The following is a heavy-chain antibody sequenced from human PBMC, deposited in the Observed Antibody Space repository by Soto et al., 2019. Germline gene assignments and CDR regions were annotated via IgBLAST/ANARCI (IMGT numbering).Heavy chain of an antibody. V-gene: IGHV4-39*01. CDR2: IYYSGST. CDR3: EAQYCSGGSCYQIDY. CDR1: GGSISSSSYY. Sequence: SETLSLTCTVSGGSISSSSYYWGWIRQPPGKGLEWIGSIYYSGSTYYNPSLKSRVTISVDTSKNQFSLKLSSVTAADTGVYYWEAQYCSGGSCYQIDYWGQGTLVTVSS. D-gene: IGHD2-15*01. J-gene: IGHJ4*02.